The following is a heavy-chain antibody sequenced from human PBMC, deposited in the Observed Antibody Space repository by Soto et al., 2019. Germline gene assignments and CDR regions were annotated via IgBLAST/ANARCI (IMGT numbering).Heavy chain of an antibody. J-gene: IGHJ6*01. V-gene: IGHV5-10-1*01. CDR3: SRLGYDFWSGYYTPNSDNYGMDV. CDR2: IDPSDSYT. D-gene: IGHD3-3*01. Sequence: PGESLKISCKGSGYSFTSYWISWVRQMPGKGLEWMGRIDPSDSYTNYSPSFQGHVTISADKSISTAYLQWSSLKASDTAMYYCSRLGYDFWSGYYTPNSDNYGMDVWGQGTTVTVS. CDR1: GYSFTSYW.